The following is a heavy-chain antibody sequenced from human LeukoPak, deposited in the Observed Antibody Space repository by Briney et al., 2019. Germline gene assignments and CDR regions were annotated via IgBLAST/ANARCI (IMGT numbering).Heavy chain of an antibody. CDR3: ARQDYDFWSGYYPYYFDY. J-gene: IGHJ4*02. CDR2: ISYDGSNK. Sequence: PGGSLRPSCAASGFTFSSYAMHWVRQAPGKGLEWVAVISYDGSNKYYADSVKGRFTISRDNSKNTLYLQMNSLRAEDTAVYYCARQDYDFWSGYYPYYFDYWGQGTLVTVSS. V-gene: IGHV3-30*04. D-gene: IGHD3-3*01. CDR1: GFTFSSYA.